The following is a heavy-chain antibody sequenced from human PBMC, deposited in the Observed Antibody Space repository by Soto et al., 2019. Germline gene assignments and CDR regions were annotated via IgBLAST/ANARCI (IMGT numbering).Heavy chain of an antibody. CDR3: AREGYRIAARPWAFDI. Sequence: GGSLRLSCAASGFTFSSYWMHWVRQAPGKGLVWVSRINSDGSSTSYADSVKGRFTISRDNAKNTLYLQMNSLRAEDTAVYYCAREGYRIAARPWAFDIWGQGTMVTVSS. CDR2: INSDGSST. J-gene: IGHJ3*02. V-gene: IGHV3-74*01. CDR1: GFTFSSYW. D-gene: IGHD6-6*01.